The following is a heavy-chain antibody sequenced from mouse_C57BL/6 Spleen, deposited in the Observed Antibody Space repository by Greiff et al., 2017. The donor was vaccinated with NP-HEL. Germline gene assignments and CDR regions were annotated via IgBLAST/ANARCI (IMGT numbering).Heavy chain of an antibody. J-gene: IGHJ3*01. D-gene: IGHD2-12*01. Sequence: EVQLQQSGAELVRPGASVKLSCTASGFNIKDDYMHWVKQRPEQGLEWIGWIDPENGDTEYASKFQGKATITADTSSNTAYLQLSSLTSEDTAVYYCTTCYDGAWFAYWGLGTLVTVSA. CDR1: GFNIKDDY. CDR2: IDPENGDT. V-gene: IGHV14-4*01. CDR3: TTCYDGAWFAY.